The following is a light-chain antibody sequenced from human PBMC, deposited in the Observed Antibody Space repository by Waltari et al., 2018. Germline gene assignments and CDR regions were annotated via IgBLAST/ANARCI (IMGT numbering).Light chain of an antibody. V-gene: IGKV1-5*03. J-gene: IGKJ4*01. CDR2: KAS. CDR3: QQHYGAPLT. Sequence: IQMTQSPSTLSASVGDRVSITCRASQSINNWLAWYQQKSGKAPKLLLYKASSLERGVPSRFSGSGYGTEFTLTISSLQTEDVATYYCQQHYGAPLTFGGGTKVEIK. CDR1: QSINNW.